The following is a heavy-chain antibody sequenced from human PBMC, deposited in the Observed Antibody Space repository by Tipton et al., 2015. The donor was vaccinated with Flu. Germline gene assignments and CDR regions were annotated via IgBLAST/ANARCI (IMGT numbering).Heavy chain of an antibody. Sequence: LRLSCTVSGGSIRSSTDFWAWIRQSPGKGLEWIGTIYYTGSTYYNVSLKSRVTISVDTPKNQFSLKLSSVTAADTAVYYCARDVGPQIKVTGGLDVWGQGTTVTVSS. CDR1: GGSIRSSTDF. J-gene: IGHJ6*02. V-gene: IGHV4-39*07. D-gene: IGHD2-21*02. CDR2: IYYTGST. CDR3: ARDVGPQIKVTGGLDV.